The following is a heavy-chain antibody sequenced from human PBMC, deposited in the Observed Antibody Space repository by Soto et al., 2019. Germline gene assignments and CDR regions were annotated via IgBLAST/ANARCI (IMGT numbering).Heavy chain of an antibody. V-gene: IGHV5-51*01. CDR3: ARWSTYINAGFDY. CDR1: GYSFTSYW. CDR2: IYPGDSDT. J-gene: IGHJ4*02. Sequence: PGESLKLSCQGSGYSFTSYWSGWVRQLPGKGLEWMGIIYPGDSDTRYSPSFQCQVTISADKSISTAYLQWSSLKASDTAMYYCARWSTYINAGFDYWGQGTLVTVSS. D-gene: IGHD4-4*01.